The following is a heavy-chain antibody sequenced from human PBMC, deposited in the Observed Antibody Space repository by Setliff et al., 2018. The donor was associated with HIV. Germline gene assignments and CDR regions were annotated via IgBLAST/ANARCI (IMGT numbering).Heavy chain of an antibody. Sequence: ASVKVPCTASGASFSNYAFSWVQQAPGQGLEWMEGFVPMFGSANYAQKFQCRLTITADESTTTVYMELSRFRSEDTAVYYCARCRYYDSGGYFSESWGQGTLVTVSS. V-gene: IGHV1-69*13. CDR3: ARCRYYDSGGYFSES. CDR2: FVPMFGSA. D-gene: IGHD3-16*01. J-gene: IGHJ5*02. CDR1: GASFSNYA.